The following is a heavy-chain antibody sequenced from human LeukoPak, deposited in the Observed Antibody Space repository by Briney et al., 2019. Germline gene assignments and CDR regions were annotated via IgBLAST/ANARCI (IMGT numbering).Heavy chain of an antibody. Sequence: GASVKVSCKASGYTFTGSYMHWVRQAPGQGLEWMGWISAYNGNTNYAQKLQGRVTMTTDTSTSTAYMELSRLRSDDTAVYYCARGGSGWSDAFDIWGQGTMVTVSS. V-gene: IGHV1-18*04. CDR2: ISAYNGNT. D-gene: IGHD6-19*01. CDR3: ARGGSGWSDAFDI. J-gene: IGHJ3*02. CDR1: GYTFTGSY.